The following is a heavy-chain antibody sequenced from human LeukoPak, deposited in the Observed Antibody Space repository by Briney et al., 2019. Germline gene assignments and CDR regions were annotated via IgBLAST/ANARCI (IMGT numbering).Heavy chain of an antibody. CDR1: GGSISSYY. CDR2: IYYSGST. J-gene: IGHJ4*02. Sequence: SETLSLTCTVSGGSISSYYWSWIRQPPGKGLEWIGYIYYSGSTNYNPSLKSRVTISVDTSKNQFSLKLSSVTAADTAVYYCARGPFLLDGDNVFGYWGQGTLVTVSS. V-gene: IGHV4-59*01. CDR3: ARGPFLLDGDNVFGY. D-gene: IGHD3-9*01.